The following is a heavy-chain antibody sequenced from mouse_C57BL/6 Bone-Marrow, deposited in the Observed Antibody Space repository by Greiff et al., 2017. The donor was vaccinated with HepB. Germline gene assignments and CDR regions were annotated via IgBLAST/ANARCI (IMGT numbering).Heavy chain of an antibody. D-gene: IGHD2-4*01. CDR1: GYAFTNYL. Sequence: QVQLQQPGAELVKPGASVKMSCKASGYAFTNYLIEWVKQRPGQGLEWIGVINPGSGGTNYNEKFKGKATLTADKSSSTAYMQLSSLTSEDSAVYFCARSGDYGRGAWFAYWGQGTLVTVSA. J-gene: IGHJ3*01. CDR3: ARSGDYGRGAWFAY. CDR2: INPGSGGT. V-gene: IGHV1-54*01.